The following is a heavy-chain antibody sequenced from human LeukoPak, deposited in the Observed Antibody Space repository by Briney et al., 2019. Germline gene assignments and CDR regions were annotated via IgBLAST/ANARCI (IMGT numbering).Heavy chain of an antibody. J-gene: IGHJ6*04. CDR2: IYYSGST. V-gene: IGHV4-30-4*07. Sequence: SETLSLTCAVSGGSISSGGYSWSWIRQPPGKGLEWIGYIYYSGSTYYNPSLKSRVTISVDTSKNQFSLKLSSVTAADTAVYYCARLSYRVPTGVWGKGTTVTISS. CDR1: GGSISSGGYS. CDR3: ARLSYRVPTGV. D-gene: IGHD3-10*01.